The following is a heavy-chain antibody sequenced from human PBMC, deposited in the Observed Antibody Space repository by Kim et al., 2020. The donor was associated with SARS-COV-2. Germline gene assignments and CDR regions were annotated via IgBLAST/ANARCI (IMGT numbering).Heavy chain of an antibody. J-gene: IGHJ6*02. CDR1: GGSISSSSYY. D-gene: IGHD6-13*01. CDR3: ARDKIAAAGTNYYYGMDV. V-gene: IGHV4-39*01. CDR2: IYYSGST. Sequence: SETLSLTCTVSGGSISSSSYYWGWIRQPPGKGLEWIGSIYYSGSTYYNPSLKSRVTISVDTSKNQFSLKLSSVTAADTAVYYCARDKIAAAGTNYYYGMDVWGQGTTVTVSS.